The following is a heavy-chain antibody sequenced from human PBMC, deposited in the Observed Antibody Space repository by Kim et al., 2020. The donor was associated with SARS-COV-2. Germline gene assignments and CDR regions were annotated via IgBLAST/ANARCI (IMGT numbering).Heavy chain of an antibody. V-gene: IGHV4-39*01. Sequence: SETLSLTCTVSGGSISSSSYYWGWIRQPPGKGLEWIGSIYYSGSTYYNPSLKSRVTISVDTSKNQFSLKLSSVTAADTAVYYCATRRRVTMVRGVFDYWGQGSLVTVSS. J-gene: IGHJ4*02. CDR3: ATRRRVTMVRGVFDY. D-gene: IGHD3-10*01. CDR2: IYYSGST. CDR1: GGSISSSSYY.